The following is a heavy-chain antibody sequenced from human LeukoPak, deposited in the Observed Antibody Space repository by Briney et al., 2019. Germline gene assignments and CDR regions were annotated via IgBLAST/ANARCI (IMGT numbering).Heavy chain of an antibody. D-gene: IGHD6-13*01. CDR2: INHSGST. CDR3: ARGPPRYSSPGQFDY. V-gene: IGHV4-34*01. CDR1: GGSFSGYY. Sequence: PSETLSLTCAVYGGSFSGYYWSWIRQPPGKGLEWIGEINHSGSTNYNPSLKSRVTISVDTSKNQFSLRLSSVTAADTAVYYCARGPPRYSSPGQFDYWGQGTLVTVSS. J-gene: IGHJ4*02.